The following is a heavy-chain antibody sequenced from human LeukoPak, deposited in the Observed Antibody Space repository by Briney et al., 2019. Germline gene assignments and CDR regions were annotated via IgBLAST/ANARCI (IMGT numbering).Heavy chain of an antibody. V-gene: IGHV3-74*01. Sequence: GGSLRLSCAASGFTFSDYWMHWVRRGPGEGLVWVSGVHGDGNTINYADSVRGRFTISRDNAKNTLYLQMNSLRAEDTSVYYCAATIDYGGYDYWGQGTLVTVSS. CDR2: VHGDGNTI. J-gene: IGHJ4*02. CDR3: AATIDYGGYDY. D-gene: IGHD4-23*01. CDR1: GFTFSDYW.